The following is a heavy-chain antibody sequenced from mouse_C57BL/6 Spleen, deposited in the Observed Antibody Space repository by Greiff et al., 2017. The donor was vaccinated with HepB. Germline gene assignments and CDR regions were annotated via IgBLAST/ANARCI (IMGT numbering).Heavy chain of an antibody. CDR3: ARRGFITTVVDYAMDY. CDR2: ISNGGGST. D-gene: IGHD1-1*01. CDR1: GFTFSDYY. Sequence: EVKLVESGGGLVQPGGSLKLSCAASGFTFSDYYMYWVRQTPEKRLEWVAYISNGGGSTYYPDTVKGRFTISRDNAKNTLYLQMSRLKSEDTAMYYCARRGFITTVVDYAMDYWGQGTSVTVSS. J-gene: IGHJ4*01. V-gene: IGHV5-12*01.